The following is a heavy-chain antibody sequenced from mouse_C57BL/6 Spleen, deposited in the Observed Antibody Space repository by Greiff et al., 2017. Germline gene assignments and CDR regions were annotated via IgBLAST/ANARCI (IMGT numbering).Heavy chain of an antibody. V-gene: IGHV5-6*01. D-gene: IGHD1-1*01. J-gene: IGHJ2*01. Sequence: EVQVVESGGDLVKPGGSLKLSCAASGFTFSSYGMPWVRQTPDQRLEWVATISSGGSYTYYPDSVKGRFTISRDNAKNTLYLQMSSLKSEDTAMYYCAREDYYGSSYFDYWGQGTTLTVSS. CDR3: AREDYYGSSYFDY. CDR2: ISSGGSYT. CDR1: GFTFSSYG.